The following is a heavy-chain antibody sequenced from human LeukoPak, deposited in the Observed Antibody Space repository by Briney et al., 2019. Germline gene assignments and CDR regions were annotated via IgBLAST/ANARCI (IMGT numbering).Heavy chain of an antibody. Sequence: GGSLRLSCAATGFAFSSYAMSWVRQAPGKGLEWVSAISGSGGDTWYADSVRGRFTISRDNSKNTLYMQVNILRAEDTAVYYCAKDYYDISGSRYDFWGQGTLVTVSS. V-gene: IGHV3-23*01. CDR1: GFAFSSYA. CDR3: AKDYYDISGSRYDF. J-gene: IGHJ4*02. D-gene: IGHD3-22*01. CDR2: ISGSGGDT.